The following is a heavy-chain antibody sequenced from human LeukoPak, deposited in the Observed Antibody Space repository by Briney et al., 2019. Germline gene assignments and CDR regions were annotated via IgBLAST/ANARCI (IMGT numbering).Heavy chain of an antibody. Sequence: GGSLRLSCAASGFTFSSYEMNWVRQAPGKGLEWVSYISSSGSTIYYADSVKGRFTISRDNAKNSLYLQMNSLRAEDTAVYYCARDEGAGWNYYYGMDVWGQGTTVTVSS. CDR1: GFTFSSYE. J-gene: IGHJ6*02. V-gene: IGHV3-48*03. D-gene: IGHD6-19*01. CDR3: ARDEGAGWNYYYGMDV. CDR2: ISSSGSTI.